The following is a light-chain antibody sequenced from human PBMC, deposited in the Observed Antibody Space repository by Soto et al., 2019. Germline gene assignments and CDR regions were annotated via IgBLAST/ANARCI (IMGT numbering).Light chain of an antibody. V-gene: IGKV3-20*01. CDR3: QQHGQLPIT. Sequence: DNILTQSPGTLSLSPGERATLSCRASQSVGSIYLAWYQQKPGQAPRLLIYGISKRATDIPDRFSGSGSGTEFTLTISSLQPEDFATYYCQQHGQLPITFGQGTRLEIK. CDR2: GIS. CDR1: QSVGSIY. J-gene: IGKJ5*01.